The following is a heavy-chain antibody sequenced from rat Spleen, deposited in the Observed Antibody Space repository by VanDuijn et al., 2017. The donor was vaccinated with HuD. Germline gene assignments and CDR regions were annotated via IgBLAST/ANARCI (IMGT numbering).Heavy chain of an antibody. CDR3: TRGRVYFGYTGFEY. V-gene: IGHV5-46*01. J-gene: IGHJ2*01. CDR1: GFTSTSFP. CDR2: ISASGGST. Sequence: EVQLVESGGGLVQPGRSLKLSCAASGFTSTSFPVAWVRQAPTKGLEWVATISASGGSTYFRDSVKGRFTISRDVTKTTLYLQMSSLRSEDTATYYCTRGRVYFGYTGFEYWGQGVMVTVSS. D-gene: IGHD4-3*01.